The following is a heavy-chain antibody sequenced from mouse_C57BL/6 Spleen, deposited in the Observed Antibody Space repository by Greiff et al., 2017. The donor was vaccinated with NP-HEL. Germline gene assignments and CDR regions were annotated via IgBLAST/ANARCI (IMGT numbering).Heavy chain of an antibody. V-gene: IGHV1-52*01. CDR3: ARDYYGSSYGAY. CDR1: GYTFTSYW. J-gene: IGHJ3*01. D-gene: IGHD1-1*01. Sequence: QAQLQQPGAELVRPGSSVKLSCKASGYTFTSYWMHWVKQRPIQGLEWIGNIDPSDSETHYNQKFKDKATLTVDKSSSTAYMQLSSLTSEDSAVYYCARDYYGSSYGAYWGQGTLVTVSA. CDR2: IDPSDSET.